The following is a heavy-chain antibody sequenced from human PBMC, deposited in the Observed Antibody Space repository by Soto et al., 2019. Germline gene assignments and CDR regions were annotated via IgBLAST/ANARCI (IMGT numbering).Heavy chain of an antibody. D-gene: IGHD3-16*01. CDR2: ISGSGGST. J-gene: IGHJ4*02. V-gene: IGHV3-23*01. CDR1: GFSFSNYA. Sequence: EVQLLESGGGLVQPGVSLRLSCAASGFSFSNYAMSWVRQAPGKGLEWVSAISGSGGSTYYADSVKGRFTISRDNAKSTLYLQMNSLRVEDTAVYYCAKAYGVMEADFDFWGQGTLVTVSS. CDR3: AKAYGVMEADFDF.